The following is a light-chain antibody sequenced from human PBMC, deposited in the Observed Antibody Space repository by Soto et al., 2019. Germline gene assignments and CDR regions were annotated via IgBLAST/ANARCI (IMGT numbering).Light chain of an antibody. Sequence: DIQMTQSPSTVSASIGDRVTITCRASQNIYKWLAWYQQKPGKAPNLLIYDVSTLESGVPSRFSGSGSGTEFTLTISSLQPDDFATYHCQQYNSYWTFGQGTKVDIK. CDR1: QNIYKW. CDR2: DVS. J-gene: IGKJ1*01. CDR3: QQYNSYWT. V-gene: IGKV1-5*01.